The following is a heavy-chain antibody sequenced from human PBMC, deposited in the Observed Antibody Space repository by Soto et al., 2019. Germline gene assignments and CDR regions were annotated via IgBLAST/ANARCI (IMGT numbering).Heavy chain of an antibody. V-gene: IGHV3-49*04. CDR1: VLTFGNYA. Sequence: VQLVESGGGLVQPGRSLKLSCTASVLTFGNYAISWVRQAPGKGLEWVGLIRNQTYSETTQYAPSLKGRFTISRDDSNSIAYLQMSSLRVDDSAVYYCTSAESLGMSYVFDSWGQGVLVTVSS. CDR2: IRNQTYSETT. J-gene: IGHJ4*02. D-gene: IGHD3-16*01. CDR3: TSAESLGMSYVFDS.